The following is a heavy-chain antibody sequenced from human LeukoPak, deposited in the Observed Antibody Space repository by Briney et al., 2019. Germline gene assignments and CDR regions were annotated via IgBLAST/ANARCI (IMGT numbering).Heavy chain of an antibody. CDR1: GFTFSSYS. D-gene: IGHD3-22*01. CDR3: HYYDSSGYPEYLDY. Sequence: GGSLRLSCAASGFTFSSYSMNWVRQAPGKGLEWVSSISSSSSYIYYADSVKGRFTISRDNAKHSLYLQMNSLRAEDTAVYYCHYYDSSGYPEYLDYWGQGTLVTVSS. J-gene: IGHJ4*02. CDR2: ISSSSSYI. V-gene: IGHV3-21*01.